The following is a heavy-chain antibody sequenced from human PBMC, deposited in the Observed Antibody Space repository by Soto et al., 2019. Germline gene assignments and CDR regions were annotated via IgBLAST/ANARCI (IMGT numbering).Heavy chain of an antibody. Sequence: ASVKVSCEACGYSFTSYAMHWVRQAPGQRLEWMGWINAGNGNTKYSQKFQGRVTITRDTSASTAYMELSSLRSEDTAVYYCASSFGWSFYYYSGMDVWGQGLTVTVSS. CDR2: INAGNGNT. J-gene: IGHJ6*01. V-gene: IGHV1-3*01. CDR1: GYSFTSYA. D-gene: IGHD6-19*01. CDR3: ASSFGWSFYYYSGMDV.